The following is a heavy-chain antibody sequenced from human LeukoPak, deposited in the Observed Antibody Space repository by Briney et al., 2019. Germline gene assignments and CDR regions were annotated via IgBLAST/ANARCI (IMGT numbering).Heavy chain of an antibody. Sequence: GGSLRLSCAASGFTFSSYAMSWIRQAPGKGLEWVSYISSSGSTIYYADSVKGRFTISRDNAKNSLYLQMNSLRAEDTAVYYCARERTGTRGLGPHYYGMDVWGQGTTVTVSS. V-gene: IGHV3-11*01. J-gene: IGHJ6*02. CDR3: ARERTGTRGLGPHYYGMDV. CDR2: ISSSGSTI. CDR1: GFTFSSYA. D-gene: IGHD4-17*01.